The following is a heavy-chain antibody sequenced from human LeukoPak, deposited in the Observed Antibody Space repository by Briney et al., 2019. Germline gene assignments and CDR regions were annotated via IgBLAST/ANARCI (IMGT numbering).Heavy chain of an antibody. CDR2: IYYSGST. V-gene: IGHV4-59*12. D-gene: IGHD4-17*01. CDR3: AREGIRGEGAFTY. Sequence: SETLSLTCTVSGGSISSYYWSWIRQPPGKGLEWIGYIYYSGSTNYNPTLKSRVTISVDTSKNQFSLKLSSVTAADKAVYYCAREGIRGEGAFTYWGQGPLATVSP. J-gene: IGHJ4*02. CDR1: GGSISSYY.